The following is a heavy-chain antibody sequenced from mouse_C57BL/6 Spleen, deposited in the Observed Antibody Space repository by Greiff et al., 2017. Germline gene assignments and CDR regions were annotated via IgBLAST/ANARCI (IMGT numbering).Heavy chain of an antibody. CDR1: GFTFSDYY. V-gene: IGHV5-16*01. CDR3: ARVRAAHFDY. Sequence: EVQLVESEGGLVQPGSSMKLSCTASGFTFSDYYMAWVRQVPEKGLEWVANINYDGSSTYYLDSLKSRFIISRDNAKNILYLQMSSLKSEDTATYYCARVRAAHFDYWGQGTTLTVSS. J-gene: IGHJ2*01. CDR2: INYDGSST.